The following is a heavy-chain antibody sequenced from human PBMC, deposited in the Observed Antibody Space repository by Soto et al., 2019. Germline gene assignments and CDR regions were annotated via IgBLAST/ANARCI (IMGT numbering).Heavy chain of an antibody. D-gene: IGHD2-15*01. CDR2: IYYSGST. V-gene: IGHV4-59*01. J-gene: IGHJ5*02. Sequence: SETLSLTCAVYGGSFSGYYWSWIRQPPGKGLEWIGYIYYSGSTNYNPSLKSRVTISVDTSKNQFSMKLSSVTAADTAVYYCARAGYCSGFDCGWFDPWGQGTLVTVSS. CDR1: GGSFSGYY. CDR3: ARAGYCSGFDCGWFDP.